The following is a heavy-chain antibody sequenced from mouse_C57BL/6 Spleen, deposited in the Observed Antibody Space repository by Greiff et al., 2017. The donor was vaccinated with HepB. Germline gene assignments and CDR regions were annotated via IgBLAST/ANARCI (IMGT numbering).Heavy chain of an antibody. Sequence: VQLQQPGAELVMPGASVKLSCKASGYTFTSYWMHWVKQRPGQGLEWIGEIYPSDSYTNYNQKFKGKSTLTVDKSSSTAYMQLSSLTSEDSAVYYCARRVGFYFDYWGQGTTLTVSS. CDR2: IYPSDSYT. J-gene: IGHJ2*01. CDR3: ARRVGFYFDY. V-gene: IGHV1-69*01. CDR1: GYTFTSYW. D-gene: IGHD1-1*02.